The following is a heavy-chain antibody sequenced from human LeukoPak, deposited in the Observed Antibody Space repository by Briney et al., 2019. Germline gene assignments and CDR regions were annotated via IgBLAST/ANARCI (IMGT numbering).Heavy chain of an antibody. Sequence: SSETLSLTCSVAGGSISGYYWSWIRQPPGKRLEWIGYIYYTGSTNYNPSLKRRLTISLDTSKNQFSLKLSSVAAANTAVYYCARDRYSSGWYIDYWGQGTLVTVSS. CDR2: IYYTGST. J-gene: IGHJ4*02. CDR1: GGSISGYY. D-gene: IGHD6-19*01. CDR3: ARDRYSSGWYIDY. V-gene: IGHV4-59*01.